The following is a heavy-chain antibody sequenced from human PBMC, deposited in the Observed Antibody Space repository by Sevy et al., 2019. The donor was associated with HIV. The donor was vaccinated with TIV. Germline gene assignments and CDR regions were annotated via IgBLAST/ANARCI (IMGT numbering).Heavy chain of an antibody. V-gene: IGHV3-33*03. J-gene: IGHJ5*02. CDR2: ISSDGSKK. CDR3: AKDGYYYDSTARDWSDP. D-gene: IGHD3-22*01. CDR1: GFNFNPYA. Sequence: GGSLRLSCAASGFNFNPYAMHWVRQAPGKGLEWVATISSDGSKKDYADSVKGRFTISRDNSKNTMNLQMNSLRVDDTAVYYCAKDGYYYDSTARDWSDPWGQGTLVTVSS.